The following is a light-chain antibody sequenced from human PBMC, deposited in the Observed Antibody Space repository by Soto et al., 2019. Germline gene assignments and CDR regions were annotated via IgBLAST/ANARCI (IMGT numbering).Light chain of an antibody. CDR1: QSVSSN. V-gene: IGKV3-15*01. J-gene: IGKJ1*01. CDR3: QQYNNWWT. CDR2: DAS. Sequence: EVVMTQALATLSVSPGERATLSCRASQSVSSNLAWFQQKPGQAPRLLIYDASTRATGIPARFSGSGSGTEFTLIISSLQSEDFAVYYCQQYNNWWTFGQGTKVDIK.